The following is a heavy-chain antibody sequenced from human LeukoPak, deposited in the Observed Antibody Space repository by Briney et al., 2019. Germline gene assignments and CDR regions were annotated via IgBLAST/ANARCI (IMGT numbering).Heavy chain of an antibody. CDR3: AAGLRGPTVTGKYYYYGMDV. CDR2: IVVGSGNT. Sequence: SVKVSCKASGFTFTKSALQWVRQARGQRLEWIGWIVVGSGNTDYAQKFQERVTITRDMFTSTAYMEPSSLRSEDTAVYYCAAGLRGPTVTGKYYYYGMDVWGQGTTVTVSS. V-gene: IGHV1-58*01. J-gene: IGHJ6*02. CDR1: GFTFTKSA. D-gene: IGHD4-11*01.